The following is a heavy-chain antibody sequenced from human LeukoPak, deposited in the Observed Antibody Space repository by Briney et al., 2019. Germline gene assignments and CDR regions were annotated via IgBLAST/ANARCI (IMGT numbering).Heavy chain of an antibody. J-gene: IGHJ4*02. CDR1: GFTFDDYA. CDR3: AKDVRAGYSSSWLSFDY. D-gene: IGHD6-13*01. Sequence: GGSLRLSCAASGFTFDDYAMHWVRQAPGKGLEWVSGISWNSGSIGYADSVKGRFTISRDNAKNSLYLQMNSLRAEDTALYYCAKDVRAGYSSSWLSFDYWGQGTLVTVSS. V-gene: IGHV3-9*01. CDR2: ISWNSGSI.